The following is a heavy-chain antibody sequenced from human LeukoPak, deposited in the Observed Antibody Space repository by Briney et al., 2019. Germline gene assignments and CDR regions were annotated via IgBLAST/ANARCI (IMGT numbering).Heavy chain of an antibody. CDR3: ARGPLGTPYYFDY. CDR2: IYYSGGT. Sequence: PSETLSLTCTVSGGSISSYYWSWIRQPPGKGLEWIGYIYYSGGTNYNPSLKSRVTISVDTSKNQFSLKLSSVTAADTAVYYCARGPLGTPYYFDYWGQGTLVTVSS. V-gene: IGHV4-59*01. J-gene: IGHJ4*02. D-gene: IGHD7-27*01. CDR1: GGSISSYY.